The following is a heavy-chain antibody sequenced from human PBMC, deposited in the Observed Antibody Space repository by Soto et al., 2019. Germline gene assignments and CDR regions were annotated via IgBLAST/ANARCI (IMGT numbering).Heavy chain of an antibody. V-gene: IGHV1-46*01. J-gene: IGHJ6*02. CDR3: AREGVVTGYGMDV. Sequence: QVQLVQSGAEVKKPGASVKVSCKASGYTFTSYYMHWVRQAPGQGLEWMGIINPSGGSTSYAQKCQGRVTMTRDTSTSTVYMELSSLRSEDTAVYYCAREGVVTGYGMDVWGQGTTVTVSS. D-gene: IGHD3-3*01. CDR2: INPSGGST. CDR1: GYTFTSYY.